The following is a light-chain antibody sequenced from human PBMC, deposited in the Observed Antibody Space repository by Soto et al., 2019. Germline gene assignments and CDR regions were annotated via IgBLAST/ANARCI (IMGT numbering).Light chain of an antibody. CDR2: TGS. J-gene: IGKJ1*01. CDR1: QAIDSW. V-gene: IGKV1-12*01. Sequence: DIQMTQSPSSVSASVGDRVTITCRASQAIDSWLAWYQQKPGEAPKLLIFTGSLLHSGVPPRFSGSGSGTDFTLTISSLQPEDFATYYCQQTLSFPPTLGQGTKVDSK. CDR3: QQTLSFPPT.